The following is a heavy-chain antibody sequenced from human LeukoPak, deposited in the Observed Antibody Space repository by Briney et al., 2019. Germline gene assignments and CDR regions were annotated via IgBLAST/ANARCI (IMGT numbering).Heavy chain of an antibody. D-gene: IGHD4-17*01. J-gene: IGHJ6*03. Sequence: GGSLRLSCAASGFNVDDYGMNWVRQVPGKGLEWISSITWTGGSTDYADSVKDRFVISRDNAKNSLYLQMNSLRAEDTAVYYCARDNTDYGLTYYMDVWGKGTTVTVSS. CDR1: GFNVDDYG. CDR2: ITWTGGST. V-gene: IGHV3-20*04. CDR3: ARDNTDYGLTYYMDV.